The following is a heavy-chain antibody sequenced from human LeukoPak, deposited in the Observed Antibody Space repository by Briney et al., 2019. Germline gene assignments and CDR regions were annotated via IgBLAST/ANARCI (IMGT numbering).Heavy chain of an antibody. V-gene: IGHV4-39*01. CDR2: IYYSGST. CDR3: ARRFAPSRNDAFDI. Sequence: SETLSVTCTVSGGSINSSSYYWGWIRQPPGKWLEWIGTIYYSGSTYYNPSLKSRVTISVDTSKNQFSLKLSSVTASDTAVYYCARRFAPSRNDAFDIWGQGTMVTVSS. D-gene: IGHD3-10*01. CDR1: GGSINSSSYY. J-gene: IGHJ3*02.